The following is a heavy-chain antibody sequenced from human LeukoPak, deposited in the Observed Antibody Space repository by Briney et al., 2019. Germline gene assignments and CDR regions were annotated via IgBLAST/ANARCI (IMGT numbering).Heavy chain of an antibody. D-gene: IGHD3-22*01. CDR3: VRDISGYYFDY. V-gene: IGHV3-48*03. J-gene: IGHJ4*02. Sequence: GGSLRLSCAASGFTFSSYQMNWIRQAPGKGLEWVSFISSDDSITYYADSVKGRFFISRDNAKNSLYLQMNSLRAEDTALYYCVRDISGYYFDYWGQGTLVSVSS. CDR2: ISSDDSIT. CDR1: GFTFSSYQ.